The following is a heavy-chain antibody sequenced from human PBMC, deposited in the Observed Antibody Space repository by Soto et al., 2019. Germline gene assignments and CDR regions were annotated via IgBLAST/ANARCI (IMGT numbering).Heavy chain of an antibody. CDR1: GFIFSSYA. CDR2: ISGSGRTT. D-gene: IGHD4-17*01. V-gene: IGHV3-23*01. J-gene: IGHJ5*02. CDR3: AKYYGDYVLPWFDP. Sequence: EVQLLESGGGLVQPGGSLRLSCAASGFIFSSYAMSWVRQAPGKGLEWVSAISGSGRTTYYADSVKGRFTISRDNSKNTLYLQMNSLRAEDTAVYYCAKYYGDYVLPWFDPWGQGPLVTVSS.